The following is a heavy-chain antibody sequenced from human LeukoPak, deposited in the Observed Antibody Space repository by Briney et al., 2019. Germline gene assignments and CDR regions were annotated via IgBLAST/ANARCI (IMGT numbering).Heavy chain of an antibody. CDR1: GFTFSSYS. D-gene: IGHD3-22*01. CDR2: ISCSSSYI. CDR3: ARDQYYYDSSGYYPDAFDI. V-gene: IGHV3-21*01. J-gene: IGHJ3*02. Sequence: GGSLRLSCAASGFTFSSYSMNWVRQAPGKGLEWVSSISCSSSYIYYADSVKGRFTISRDNAKNSLYLQMNSLRAEDTAVYYCARDQYYYDSSGYYPDAFDIWGQGTMVTVSS.